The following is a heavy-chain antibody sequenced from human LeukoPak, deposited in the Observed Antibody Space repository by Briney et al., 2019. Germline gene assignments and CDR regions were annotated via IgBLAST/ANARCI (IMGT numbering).Heavy chain of an antibody. CDR1: GGSISSYY. J-gene: IGHJ4*02. D-gene: IGHD4-17*01. V-gene: IGHV4-59*12. CDR3: ARDRYGDYLLDC. Sequence: SETLSLTCTVSGGSISSYYWSWIRQPPGKGLEWIGYIYYSGSTNYNPSLKSRVTISVDTSKNQFSLKLSSVTAADTAVYYCARDRYGDYLLDCWGQGTQVTVSS. CDR2: IYYSGST.